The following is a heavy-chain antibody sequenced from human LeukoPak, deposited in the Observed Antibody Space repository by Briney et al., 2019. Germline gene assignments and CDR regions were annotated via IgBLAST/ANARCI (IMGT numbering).Heavy chain of an antibody. CDR1: GFTFSSYA. V-gene: IGHV3-23*01. CDR3: VTLHKAVARTKYYYYMDV. Sequence: PGGSLRLSCAASGFTFSSYAMSWVRQAPGKGLEWVSAISGSGGSTYYADSVKGRFTISRDNSKNTLYLQMNSLRSEDTAVYYCVTLHKAVARTKYYYYMDVWAKGTTVTISS. CDR2: ISGSGGST. J-gene: IGHJ6*03. D-gene: IGHD6-19*01.